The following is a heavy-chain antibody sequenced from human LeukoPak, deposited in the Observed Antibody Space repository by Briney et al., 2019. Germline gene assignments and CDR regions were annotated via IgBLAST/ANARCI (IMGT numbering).Heavy chain of an antibody. D-gene: IGHD2-15*01. V-gene: IGHV4-39*01. CDR3: ARQGGYCTTGSSYSRANAFDM. J-gene: IGHJ3*02. CDR1: GGSVSSRNYY. Sequence: PSETLSLTCNVSGGSVSSRNYYWAWIRQPPGRGLEWMGSIYQRGVAHYNPSRRSRVTISVEKSTNQFSLKLSSVTAADTALYYCARQGGYCTTGSSYSRANAFDMWGQGILVTVSS. CDR2: IYQRGVA.